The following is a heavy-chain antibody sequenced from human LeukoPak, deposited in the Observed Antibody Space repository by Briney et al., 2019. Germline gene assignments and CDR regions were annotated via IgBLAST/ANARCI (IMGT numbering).Heavy chain of an antibody. CDR1: GGSISSGDYY. D-gene: IGHD2-15*01. Sequence: SETLSLTCTVSGGSISSGDYYWSWLRQPPGRGREWIGYIYYSGSTYYNPSLKSRVTISVDTSKNQFSLKLSSVTAADTAVYYCARAARCSGGSCYSISYYGMDVWGQGTTVTVSS. J-gene: IGHJ6*02. CDR3: ARAARCSGGSCYSISYYGMDV. CDR2: IYYSGST. V-gene: IGHV4-30-4*01.